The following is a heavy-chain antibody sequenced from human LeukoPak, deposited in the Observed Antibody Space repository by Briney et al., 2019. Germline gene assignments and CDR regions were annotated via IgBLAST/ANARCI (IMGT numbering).Heavy chain of an antibody. CDR2: VNPNSGDT. Sequence: ASVKVSCKASGYTFTGYYIHWVRQAPRQGLEWMGWVNPNSGDTSYAQKFQGRVTMTRDTSISTAYMDLSSLRSDDTAVYYCARGADAEYFQHWGQGTLVTVSS. CDR3: ARGADAEYFQH. V-gene: IGHV1-2*02. CDR1: GYTFTGYY. J-gene: IGHJ1*01.